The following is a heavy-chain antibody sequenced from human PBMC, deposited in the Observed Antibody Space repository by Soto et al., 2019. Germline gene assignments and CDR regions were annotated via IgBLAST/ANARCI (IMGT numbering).Heavy chain of an antibody. CDR2: IKEDGNKQ. D-gene: IGHD5-12*01. CDR1: GFTFSSYW. CDR3: ARDGARNGYDPFDY. J-gene: IGHJ4*02. V-gene: IGHV3-7*01. Sequence: GGSLRLSCATSGFTFSSYWMSWVRQAPGEGLEWVANIKEDGNKQYYVDSVKGRFTISRDNARNPLYLQLNSLRVEDTAVYFCARDGARNGYDPFDYWGQGTLVTVSS.